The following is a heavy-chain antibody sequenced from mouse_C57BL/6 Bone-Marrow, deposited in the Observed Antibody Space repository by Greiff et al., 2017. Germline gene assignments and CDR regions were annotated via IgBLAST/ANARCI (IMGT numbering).Heavy chain of an antibody. CDR2: ISSGGSYT. CDR1: GFTFSSYG. CDR3: ASQTGSFAY. Sequence: EVNLQESGGDLVKPGGSLKLSCAASGFTFSSYGMSWVRQTPDKRLEWVATISSGGSYTYYPDSVKGRFTISRDNAKNTLYLQMSSLKSEDTAMYYCASQTGSFAYWGQGTLVTVSA. J-gene: IGHJ3*01. D-gene: IGHD4-1*01. V-gene: IGHV5-6*01.